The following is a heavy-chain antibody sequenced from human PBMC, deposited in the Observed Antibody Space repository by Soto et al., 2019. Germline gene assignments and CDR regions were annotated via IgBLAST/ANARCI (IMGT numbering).Heavy chain of an antibody. CDR1: GGSFSDYF. Sequence: QVQLQQWGAGLLKPSETLSLTCAVYGGSFSDYFWSWIRQPPSKGLEWIGEISHSGSTSYNPSLKIRVTISVDTSKTQFFLNLSSVTAADTAVYYCARGLQRRFGGYKGLGYHGMDVWGQGTTVTVSS. CDR2: ISHSGST. D-gene: IGHD5-12*01. CDR3: ARGLQRRFGGYKGLGYHGMDV. J-gene: IGHJ6*02. V-gene: IGHV4-34*01.